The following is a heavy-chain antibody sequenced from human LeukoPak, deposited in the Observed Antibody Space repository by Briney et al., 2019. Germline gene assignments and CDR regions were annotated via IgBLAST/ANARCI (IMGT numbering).Heavy chain of an antibody. CDR2: IKTKTEGGTT. J-gene: IGHJ4*02. V-gene: IGHV3-15*01. CDR1: GFTFTDAW. Sequence: PGGSLRLSCAASGFTFTDAWMTWVRQAPGKGLEWVGRIKTKTEGGTTDYAAPVKGRFTISRDDSKNTLFLLMNSLKTEDTAVYYCTTVSRYSHFWIVYYPLDYWGQGSLVTVSS. CDR3: TTVSRYSHFWIVYYPLDY. D-gene: IGHD3-3*02.